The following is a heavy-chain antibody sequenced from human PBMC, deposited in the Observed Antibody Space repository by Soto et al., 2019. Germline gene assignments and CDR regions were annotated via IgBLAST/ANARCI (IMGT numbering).Heavy chain of an antibody. D-gene: IGHD3-3*01. Sequence: GASLKVSCKASGGTFSSYAISWVRQAPGQGLEWMGGIIPIFGTANYAQKFQGRVTITADKSTSTAYMELSSLRSEDTAVYYCARGYDFWSGYPPYYYGMDVWGQGTTVTVSS. J-gene: IGHJ6*02. CDR1: GGTFSSYA. V-gene: IGHV1-69*06. CDR2: IIPIFGTA. CDR3: ARGYDFWSGYPPYYYGMDV.